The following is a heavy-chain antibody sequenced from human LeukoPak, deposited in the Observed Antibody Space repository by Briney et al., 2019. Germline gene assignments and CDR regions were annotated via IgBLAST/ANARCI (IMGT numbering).Heavy chain of an antibody. V-gene: IGHV3-53*01. D-gene: IGHD3-10*01. J-gene: IGHJ4*02. CDR1: GGSISSFF. Sequence: PSETLSLTCTVSGGSISSFFWNWIRQPPGKGLEWVSHIYSGGSTYYADSVKGRFTISRDNAKNSPYLQMNSLRAEDTAVYYCARACITMVRGVIISRYYFDYWGQGTLVTVSS. CDR3: ARACITMVRGVIISRYYFDY. CDR2: IYSGGST.